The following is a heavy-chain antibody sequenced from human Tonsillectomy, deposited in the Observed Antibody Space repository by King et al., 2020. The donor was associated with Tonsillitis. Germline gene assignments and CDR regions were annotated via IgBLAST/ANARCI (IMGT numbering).Heavy chain of an antibody. V-gene: IGHV3-30*18. CDR1: GFTFSACG. D-gene: IGHD3-10*01. J-gene: IGHJ4*02. CDR3: AKDDDYASGSFDS. CDR2: ISQNGDFK. Sequence: VQLVESGGGVVQPGTSLRLSCAASGFTFSACGMHWVRQAPGKGLEWVAVISQNGDFKSYGDSVKGRFTISRDNSRNTLHLQMNSLRAEDTAIYYCAKDDDYASGSFDSWGQGNLVTVSS.